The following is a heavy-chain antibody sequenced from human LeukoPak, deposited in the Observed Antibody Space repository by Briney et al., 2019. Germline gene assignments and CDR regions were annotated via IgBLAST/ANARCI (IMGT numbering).Heavy chain of an antibody. CDR3: ARRYCSSTSCMYYFDY. CDR2: IYYSGST. J-gene: IGHJ4*02. CDR1: GGSISSSSYY. Sequence: SETLSLTCTVSGGSISSSSYYWGWIRQPPGKGLEWIGSIYYSGSTYYNPSLKSRVTISVDTSKNQFSLKLSSVTAADTAAYYCARRYCSSTSCMYYFDYWGQGTLVTVSS. V-gene: IGHV4-39*01. D-gene: IGHD2-2*01.